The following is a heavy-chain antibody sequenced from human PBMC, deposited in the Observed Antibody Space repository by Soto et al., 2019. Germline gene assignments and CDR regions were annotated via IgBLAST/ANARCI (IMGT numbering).Heavy chain of an antibody. CDR3: ARGAPLYYFDY. J-gene: IGHJ4*02. V-gene: IGHV4-59*01. CDR1: GGSISSYY. CDR2: IYYSGST. Sequence: PSETLSLTCTVSGGSISSYYWSWIRQPPGKGLEWIGYIYYSGSTNYNPSLKSRVTISVDTSKNQFSLKLSSVTAADTAVYYCARGAPLYYFDYWGQGTLVTVSS.